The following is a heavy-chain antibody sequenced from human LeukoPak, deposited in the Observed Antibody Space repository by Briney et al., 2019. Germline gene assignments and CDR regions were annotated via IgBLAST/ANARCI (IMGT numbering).Heavy chain of an antibody. J-gene: IGHJ5*02. V-gene: IGHV4-59*01. CDR1: GGSISGYY. CDR3: ARVLLSSGSST. Sequence: PSETLSLTCSVSGGSISGYYYNWIRQPPGKGLEWIGYVYYSGITNFNPSLKSRVTMSVDTSKNQFSLKVSSVTAADTAVYYCARVLLSSGSSTWGQGTLVTVSS. CDR2: VYYSGIT. D-gene: IGHD3-22*01.